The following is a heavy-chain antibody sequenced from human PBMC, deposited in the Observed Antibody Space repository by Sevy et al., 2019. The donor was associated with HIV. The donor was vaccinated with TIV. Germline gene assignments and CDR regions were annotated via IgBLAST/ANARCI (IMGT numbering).Heavy chain of an antibody. D-gene: IGHD6-19*01. V-gene: IGHV4-61*02. CDR3: ARHHRAVAGFDY. CDR1: GDSISNPNYY. CDR2: IYTSGST. J-gene: IGHJ4*02. Sequence: SETLSLTCIVSGDSISNPNYYWHWIRQPAGKGLEWIGRIYTSGSTNYNPSFKSRLTLSVDTSNDRFSLILTSVTAGDTAVYYCARHHRAVAGFDYWGQGTLVTVSS.